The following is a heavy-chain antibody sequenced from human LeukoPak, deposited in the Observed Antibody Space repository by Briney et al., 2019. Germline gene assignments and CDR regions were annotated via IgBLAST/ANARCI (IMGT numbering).Heavy chain of an antibody. Sequence: PSETLSLTCTFSGGSISSGGYYWNWIRQPPGKGLEWIGYIYHSGSTYYNPSLKSRVTISVDTSKNQFSLKVSSVTAADTAVYYCARPKIPAAINYYMDVWGKGTTVTVSS. CDR2: IYHSGST. CDR3: ARPKIPAAINYYMDV. D-gene: IGHD2-2*01. V-gene: IGHV4-30-2*01. J-gene: IGHJ6*03. CDR1: GGSISSGGYY.